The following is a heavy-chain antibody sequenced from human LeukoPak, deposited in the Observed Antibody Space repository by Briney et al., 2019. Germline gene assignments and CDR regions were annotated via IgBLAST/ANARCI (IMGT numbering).Heavy chain of an antibody. D-gene: IGHD2-2*01. CDR2: INDSGTT. CDR3: ARRILGYCSSTSCSIKGAFDI. Sequence: SETLSLTCAVYGGSVSGYYWSWIRQPPGQGLEWFGGINDSGTTNYNPSLKSRVRISVDTSKNQSSLTLSSVTAADTAVYYCARRILGYCSSTSCSIKGAFDIWGQGTMVTVSS. V-gene: IGHV4-34*01. CDR1: GGSVSGYY. J-gene: IGHJ3*02.